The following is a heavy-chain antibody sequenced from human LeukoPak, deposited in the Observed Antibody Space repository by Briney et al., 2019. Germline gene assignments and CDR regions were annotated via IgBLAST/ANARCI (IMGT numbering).Heavy chain of an antibody. J-gene: IGHJ6*03. V-gene: IGHV3-21*01. CDR1: RFPFSTYS. Sequence: GGSLRLSCAASRFPFSTYSMTWVRQAPGKGLEWVSSISGRGTDKYYADSVKGRFTISRDNAKNSLYLQMNSLRAEDTAVYYCARVVVVVAATYDSYYYYMDVWGKGTTVTVSS. CDR3: ARVVVVVAATYDSYYYYMDV. CDR2: ISGRGTDK. D-gene: IGHD2-15*01.